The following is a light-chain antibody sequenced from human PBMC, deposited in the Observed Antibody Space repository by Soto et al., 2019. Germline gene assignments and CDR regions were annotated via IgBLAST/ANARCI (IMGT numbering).Light chain of an antibody. V-gene: IGKV3-20*01. J-gene: IGKJ2*01. CDR2: GAS. CDR1: QSVSSSY. Sequence: EIVLTQSPGTLSLSPGERATLSCRASQSVSSSYLAWYQQKPGQAPRLLIYGASSRATGIPDRFSGSGSVTDFTLTISRLEHEDVAVYYCQQYGSTPPYTFGQGTKLEIK. CDR3: QQYGSTPPYT.